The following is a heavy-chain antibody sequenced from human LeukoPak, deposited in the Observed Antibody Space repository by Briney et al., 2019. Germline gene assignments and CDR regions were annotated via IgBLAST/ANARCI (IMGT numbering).Heavy chain of an antibody. D-gene: IGHD6-13*01. J-gene: IGHJ4*02. CDR3: ASPMYSSSWSFDY. Sequence: NPGGSLRLSCAASGFTFSSYSMNWVRQAPGKGLEWVSSISSSSSYIYYADSVKGRFTISRDNAKNSLYLQMNSLRAEDTAVYYCASPMYSSSWSFDYWGQGTLVTVSS. V-gene: IGHV3-21*01. CDR2: ISSSSSYI. CDR1: GFTFSSYS.